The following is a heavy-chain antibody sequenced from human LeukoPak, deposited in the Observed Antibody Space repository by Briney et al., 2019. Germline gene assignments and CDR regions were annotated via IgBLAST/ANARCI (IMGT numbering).Heavy chain of an antibody. Sequence: TSETLSLTCTVSGGSVSSYYWTWIRQPPGEGLEWIGYIHYTGSTYDNPSLKSRVTMSVDTSKNQFSLKLSSVTAADTAVYYCARGVQVVPAVDYWGQGTLVTVSS. J-gene: IGHJ4*02. CDR1: GGSVSSYY. CDR2: IHYTGST. D-gene: IGHD2-2*01. CDR3: ARGVQVVPAVDY. V-gene: IGHV4-59*02.